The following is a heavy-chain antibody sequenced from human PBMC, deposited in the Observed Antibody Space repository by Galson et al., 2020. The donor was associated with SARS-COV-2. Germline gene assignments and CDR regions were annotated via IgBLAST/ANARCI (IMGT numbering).Heavy chain of an antibody. V-gene: IGHV4-4*08. J-gene: IGHJ3*01. CDR3: ARASYGYSYDAFDV. CDR1: GGSISGYY. Sequence: SETLSITCAVSGGSISGYYWSWIRQSPGKGMEWLGYIYSSGGTIYNPSLKSRVTISVDTSNENFSLKLNSVTAADTAVYYCARASYGYSYDAFDVWGQGTLVAVSS. CDR2: IYSSGGT. D-gene: IGHD3-16*01.